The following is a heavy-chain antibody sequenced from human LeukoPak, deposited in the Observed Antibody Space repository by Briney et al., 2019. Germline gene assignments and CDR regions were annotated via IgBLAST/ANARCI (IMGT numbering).Heavy chain of an antibody. CDR1: GFTFSGIW. CDR3: AREGPSWGYYFDI. J-gene: IGHJ4*02. CDR2: IKEDGGET. Sequence: GGSLRLSCAASGFTFSGIWMAWVRQAPGKGLEWVANIKEDGGETHYVDSVKGRFTISRDNAKNSLYLQMNSLRAGDTAVYYCAREGPSWGYYFDIFGQGALVTVSS. V-gene: IGHV3-7*01. D-gene: IGHD7-27*01.